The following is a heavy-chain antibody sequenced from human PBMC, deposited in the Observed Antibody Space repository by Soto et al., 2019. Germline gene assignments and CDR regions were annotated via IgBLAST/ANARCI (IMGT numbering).Heavy chain of an antibody. Sequence: GASVKVSCKASGYTFTSYDINWVRQATGQGLEWMGWMNPNSGNTGYAQKFQGRVTMTRNTSISTAYMELSSLRSEDTAVYYCARTVVASTFNYYYYYYYMYVRGKGTTVTVSS. V-gene: IGHV1-8*01. CDR1: GYTFTSYD. CDR2: MNPNSGNT. CDR3: ARTVVASTFNYYYYYYYMYV. J-gene: IGHJ6*03. D-gene: IGHD2-15*01.